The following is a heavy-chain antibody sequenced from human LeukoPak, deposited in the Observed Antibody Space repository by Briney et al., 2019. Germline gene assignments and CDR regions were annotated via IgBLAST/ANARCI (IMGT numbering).Heavy chain of an antibody. Sequence: SETLSLTCAVYGGSFSGYYWSWIRQPPGKGLEWIGEINHSGSTNYNPSLKSRVTISVDTSKNQFSLKLSSVTAADTAVYYCARRLLRPRGFDPWGQGTLVTVSS. CDR1: GGSFSGYY. CDR2: INHSGST. J-gene: IGHJ5*02. D-gene: IGHD1-26*01. CDR3: ARRLLRPRGFDP. V-gene: IGHV4-34*01.